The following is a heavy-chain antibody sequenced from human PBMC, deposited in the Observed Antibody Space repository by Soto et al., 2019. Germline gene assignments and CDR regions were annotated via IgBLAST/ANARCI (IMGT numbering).Heavy chain of an antibody. J-gene: IGHJ6*02. CDR2: IYYSGST. CDR1: GGSISSYY. V-gene: IGHV4-59*01. Sequence: SETLSLXCTVSGGSISSYYWSWIRQPPGKGLEWIGYIYYSGSTNYNPSLKSRVTISVDTSKNQFSLKLSSVTAADTAVYYCARVPMYYDILTGYSDYYYYGMDVWGQGTTVTVSS. D-gene: IGHD3-9*01. CDR3: ARVPMYYDILTGYSDYYYYGMDV.